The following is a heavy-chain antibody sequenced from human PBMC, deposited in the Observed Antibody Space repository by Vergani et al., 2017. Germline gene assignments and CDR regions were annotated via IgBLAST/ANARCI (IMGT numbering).Heavy chain of an antibody. V-gene: IGHV1-69*01. CDR2: IIPIFGTA. D-gene: IGHD3-3*01. CDR3: ASVRRSGYDFWSGYNRGGFDY. J-gene: IGHJ4*02. CDR1: GGTFSSYA. Sequence: QVQLVQSGAEVKKPGSSVKVSCKASGGTFSSYAISWVRQAPGQGLEWMGGIIPIFGTANYAQKFQGRVTITADESTGTAYMELSSLRSEDTAVYYCASVRRSGYDFWSGYNRGGFDYWGQGTLVTVSS.